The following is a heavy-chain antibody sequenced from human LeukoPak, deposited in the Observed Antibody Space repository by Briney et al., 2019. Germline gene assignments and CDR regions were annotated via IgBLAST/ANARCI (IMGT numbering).Heavy chain of an antibody. J-gene: IGHJ5*02. CDR2: IIPIFGTA. CDR1: GGTFSSYA. V-gene: IGHV1-69*05. D-gene: IGHD1-7*01. CDR3: ARLANWNYDNGRYNWFDP. Sequence: ASVKVSCKASGGTFSSYAISWVRQAPGQGLEWMGGIIPIFGTANYAQKFQGRVAITTDESTSTAYMELSSLRSEDTAVYYCARLANWNYDNGRYNWFDPWGQGTLVTVSS.